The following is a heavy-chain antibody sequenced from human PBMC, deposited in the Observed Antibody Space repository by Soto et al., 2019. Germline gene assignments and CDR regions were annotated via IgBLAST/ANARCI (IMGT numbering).Heavy chain of an antibody. V-gene: IGHV4-4*02. CDR1: GGSIISSNW. Sequence: SETLSLTCAVSGGSIISSNWWSWVRQPPGKGLEWIGEIYHSGSTNYNPSLKSRVTISVDKSKNQFSLKLSSVTAADTAVYYCARRGTLGIAVDWFDPWGQGTLVTVSS. CDR2: IYHSGST. J-gene: IGHJ5*02. CDR3: ARRGTLGIAVDWFDP. D-gene: IGHD6-19*01.